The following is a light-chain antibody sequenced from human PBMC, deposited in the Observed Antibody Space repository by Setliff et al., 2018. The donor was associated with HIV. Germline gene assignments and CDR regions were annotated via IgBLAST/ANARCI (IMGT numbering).Light chain of an antibody. V-gene: IGLV1-51*01. J-gene: IGLJ2*01. Sequence: QSALTQPHSVSAAPGQKVTISCSGSSSNIGNNYVSWYQQLPGTAPKLLIYDNNKRPSGIPDRFSGSKSGTSATLGITGLQTGDEADYYCGTWDSSLSAVVFGGGTKVTVL. CDR3: GTWDSSLSAVV. CDR2: DNN. CDR1: SSNIGNNY.